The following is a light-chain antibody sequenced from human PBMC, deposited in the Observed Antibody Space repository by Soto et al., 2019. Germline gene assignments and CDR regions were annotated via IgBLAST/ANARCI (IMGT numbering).Light chain of an antibody. Sequence: QSALSHPPAVSGAAGHRVAISWTGSNSNMGAGYDVHWYLQLPGTAPKLLVYTNNNRPSGVPDRFSGSKSGTSASLALTGLQAEDAPDYYCQSYDSRLTASVFGTAPTLTVL. J-gene: IGLJ1*01. CDR1: NSNMGAGYD. V-gene: IGLV1-40*01. CDR3: QSYDSRLTASV. CDR2: TNN.